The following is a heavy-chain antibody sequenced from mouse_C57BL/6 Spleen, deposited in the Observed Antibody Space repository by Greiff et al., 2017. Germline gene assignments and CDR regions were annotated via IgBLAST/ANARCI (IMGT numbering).Heavy chain of an antibody. V-gene: IGHV2-5*01. CDR2: IWSGGST. CDR1: GFSLTSYG. J-gene: IGHJ4*01. Sequence: VQLVESGPGLVQPSQSLSITCTVSGFSLTSYGVHWVRQTPGKGLEWLGVIWSGGSTDYNAAFMSSLSIPKDNAKSQVFFQMNSLQADDTAIYYCSPQGGDYWGQGTSVTVSS. CDR3: SPQGGDY.